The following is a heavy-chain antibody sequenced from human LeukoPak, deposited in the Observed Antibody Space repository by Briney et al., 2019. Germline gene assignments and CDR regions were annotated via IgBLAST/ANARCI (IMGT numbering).Heavy chain of an antibody. CDR2: IWADGAP. CDR1: GGSIRSSSYY. D-gene: IGHD3-22*01. J-gene: IGHJ4*02. V-gene: IGHV4-61*02. CDR3: ARGRDSRGYQFMGFDS. Sequence: SETLSLTCTVSGGSIRSSSYYWSWIRQPAGQGLEWIGRIWADGAPTYRPSLKSRVSISVDVSKNQLSLRLTSVTAADTAVYYCARGRDSRGYQFMGFDSWGQGTLVTVSS.